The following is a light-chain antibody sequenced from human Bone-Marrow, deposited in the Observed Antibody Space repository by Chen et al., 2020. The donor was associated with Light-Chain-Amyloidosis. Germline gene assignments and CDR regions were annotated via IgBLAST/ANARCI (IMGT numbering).Light chain of an antibody. V-gene: IGLV3-21*02. Sequence: SYVLTQLSSVSVALGQTAPLACGGNNIGSTSVHWYQQTPGQAPLLVVYDASDRPSGIPERLAGSNCGNTATRTISRVEAGDEADYYCQVWDRGSDRPVFGGGTKLTVL. CDR3: QVWDRGSDRPV. CDR2: DAS. CDR1: NIGSTS. J-gene: IGLJ3*02.